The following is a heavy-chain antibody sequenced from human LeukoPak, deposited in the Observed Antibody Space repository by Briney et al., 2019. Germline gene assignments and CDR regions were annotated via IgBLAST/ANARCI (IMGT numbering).Heavy chain of an antibody. CDR3: ARMYSRGIYDFDY. Sequence: ASVKVSCKASGGTFSSYAISWVRQAPGQGLEWMGGIIPIFGTANYAQKFQGRVTITADKSTSTAYMELSSLRSEDTAVYYCARMYSRGIYDFDYWGQGTLVTVSS. CDR1: GGTFSSYA. J-gene: IGHJ4*02. D-gene: IGHD6-13*01. V-gene: IGHV1-69*06. CDR2: IIPIFGTA.